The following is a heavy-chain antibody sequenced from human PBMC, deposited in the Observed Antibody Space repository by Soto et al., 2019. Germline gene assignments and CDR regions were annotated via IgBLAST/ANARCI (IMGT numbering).Heavy chain of an antibody. CDR3: AKGGGGDGSGGSCYSGYY. J-gene: IGHJ4*02. V-gene: IGHV3-23*01. D-gene: IGHD2-15*01. CDR1: GFTFSSYA. CDR2: ISGSGGST. Sequence: GGSLRLSCAASGFTFSSYAMSWVRQAPGKGLEWVPAISGSGGSTYYADSVKGRFTISRDNSKNTLYLQMNSLRAEATAVDYSAKGGGGDGSGGSCYSGYYCGQRTLFTVSS.